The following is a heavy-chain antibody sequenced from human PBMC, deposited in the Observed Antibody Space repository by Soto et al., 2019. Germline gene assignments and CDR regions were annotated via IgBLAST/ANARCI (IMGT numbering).Heavy chain of an antibody. J-gene: IGHJ6*03. CDR3: AKSYYDFWSGVGYMDV. V-gene: IGHV3-23*01. CDR2: ISGSGGST. CDR1: GFTFSGYA. Sequence: GGSLRLSCAASGFTFSGYAMSWVRQAPGKGLEWVSAISGSGGSTYYADSVKGRFTISRDNSKNTLYLQMNSLRAEDTAVYYCAKSYYDFWSGVGYMDVWGKGTTVTVSS. D-gene: IGHD3-3*01.